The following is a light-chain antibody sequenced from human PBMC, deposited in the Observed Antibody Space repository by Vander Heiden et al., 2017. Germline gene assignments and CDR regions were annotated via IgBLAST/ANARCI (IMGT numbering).Light chain of an antibody. CDR2: GKN. CDR3: DSRDSSGNHLEV. V-gene: IGLV3-19*01. J-gene: IGLJ2*01. Sequence: SSELTQDPAVSVALGQTVRITCQGDSLRSYYASWYQQKPGQAPVLVIYGKNNRPSGIPDRFSGSSSGNTASLTITGAQAEYEADYYCDSRDSSGNHLEVFGGGTKLTVL. CDR1: SLRSYY.